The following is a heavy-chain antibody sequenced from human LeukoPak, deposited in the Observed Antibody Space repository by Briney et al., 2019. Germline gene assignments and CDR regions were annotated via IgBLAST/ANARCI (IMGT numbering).Heavy chain of an antibody. CDR2: ISAYNGNT. CDR1: GYTFTSYG. Sequence: ASVKVSCKASGYTFTSYGISWVRQAPGQGLEWMGWISAYNGNTNHAQKLQGRVTMTTDTSTSTAYMELRSLRSDDTAVYYCASPQDCSSTSCYAPLDAFDIWGQGTMVTVSS. CDR3: ASPQDCSSTSCYAPLDAFDI. V-gene: IGHV1-18*01. D-gene: IGHD2-2*01. J-gene: IGHJ3*02.